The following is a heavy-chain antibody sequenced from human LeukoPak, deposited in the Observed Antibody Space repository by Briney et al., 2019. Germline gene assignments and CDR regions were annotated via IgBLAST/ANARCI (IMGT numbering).Heavy chain of an antibody. V-gene: IGHV3-23*01. Sequence: PGGSLRLSCALSTFTLRSDAMSSVRQAPGKGLEWVSAISAGADSTYYADSVQGRFTISRDNSKNTLFLQMSGLRAEDTAVYFCVSGAYGDYESWGQGTLVTVSS. CDR2: ISAGADST. CDR1: TFTLRSDA. CDR3: VSGAYGDYES. D-gene: IGHD4-17*01. J-gene: IGHJ5*02.